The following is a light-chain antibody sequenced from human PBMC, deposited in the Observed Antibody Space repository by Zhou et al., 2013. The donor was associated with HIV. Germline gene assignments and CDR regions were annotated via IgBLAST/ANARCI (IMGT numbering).Light chain of an antibody. Sequence: DIQMTQSPSSLSASVGERVTITCRASQTIDSWLAWYQQKPGEAPRLLIYTASDLETGVPSRFSGSGSGTDFTLTISSLQTDDFATYYCQEYNSFSLAFGPGTKVDIK. CDR1: QTIDSW. CDR3: QEYNSFSLA. V-gene: IGKV1-5*03. CDR2: TAS. J-gene: IGKJ3*01.